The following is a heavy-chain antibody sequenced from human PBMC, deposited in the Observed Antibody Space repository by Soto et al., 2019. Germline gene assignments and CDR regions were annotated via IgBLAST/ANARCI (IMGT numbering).Heavy chain of an antibody. V-gene: IGHV4-59*01. D-gene: IGHD3-22*01. CDR2: IYYSGST. CDR3: ASNVGHFYDSSGYPNWFDP. J-gene: IGHJ5*02. Sequence: SETLSLTCTVSGGSISSYYWSWIRQPPGKGLEWIGYIYYSGSTNYNPSLKSRVTISVDTSKNQFSLKLSSVTAADTAVYYCASNVGHFYDSSGYPNWFDPWGQGTLVTVSS. CDR1: GGSISSYY.